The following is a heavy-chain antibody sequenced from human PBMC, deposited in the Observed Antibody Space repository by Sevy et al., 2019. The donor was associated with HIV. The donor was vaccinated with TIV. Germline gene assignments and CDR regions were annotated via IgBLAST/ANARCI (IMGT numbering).Heavy chain of an antibody. CDR2: IIPIFGTA. D-gene: IGHD3-10*01. CDR3: AREQGVRGVIQANYFDP. Sequence: SVKVSCKSSGGTFSTYSINWVRQAPGQGLEWMGMIIPIFGTANYAQRFQGRVTITADESTSTAYMELTSLRSEDTSVYYCAREQGVRGVIQANYFDPWGQGTLVTVSS. CDR1: GGTFSTYS. V-gene: IGHV1-69*13. J-gene: IGHJ5*02.